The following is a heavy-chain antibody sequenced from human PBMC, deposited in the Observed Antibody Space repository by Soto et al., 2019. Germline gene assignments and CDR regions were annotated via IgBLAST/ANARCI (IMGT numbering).Heavy chain of an antibody. Sequence: PRGSLRLSCAASGFKFSNYAIILFRHSPFKGLEWVSLISATGGGTYYADSVKGRFTISRDNSHNTLYLQVHSLTAEDTAVYYCAKDRRAGGNSAFYFDFWGQGAQVTVSS. J-gene: IGHJ4*02. D-gene: IGHD3-16*01. CDR1: GFKFSNYA. CDR3: AKDRRAGGNSAFYFDF. CDR2: ISATGGGT. V-gene: IGHV3-23*01.